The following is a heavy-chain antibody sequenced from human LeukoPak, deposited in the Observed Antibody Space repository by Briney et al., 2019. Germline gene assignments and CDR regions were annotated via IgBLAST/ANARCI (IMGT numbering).Heavy chain of an antibody. D-gene: IGHD4-17*01. CDR2: ISSSSTI. CDR3: ARERDGDYVGY. CDR1: GFTFSSYS. J-gene: IGHJ4*02. V-gene: IGHV3-48*01. Sequence: GGSLRLSCAASGFTFSSYSMNWVRQAPGKGLEWVSYISSSSTIYYADSVKGRFTISRDNAKNSLYLQMNSLRAEDTAVYYCARERDGDYVGYWGQGTLVTVSS.